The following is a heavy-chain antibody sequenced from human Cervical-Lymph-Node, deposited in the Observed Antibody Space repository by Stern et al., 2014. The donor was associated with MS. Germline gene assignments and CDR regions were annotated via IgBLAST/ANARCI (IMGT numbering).Heavy chain of an antibody. Sequence: EVQLVESGGGLLQPGGSLRLSCEASGFTFSSCAMPWVRQAPGKGLEWVSSIGANGAATYYVDSVKGGLGIFRGNYKNTVYLEMSSLRVDDTAVFFCAKEKWVPATAEIDYWGQGTLVTVSS. J-gene: IGHJ4*02. D-gene: IGHD2-2*01. CDR1: GFTFSSCA. CDR2: IGANGAAT. CDR3: AKEKWVPATAEIDY. V-gene: IGHV3-23*04.